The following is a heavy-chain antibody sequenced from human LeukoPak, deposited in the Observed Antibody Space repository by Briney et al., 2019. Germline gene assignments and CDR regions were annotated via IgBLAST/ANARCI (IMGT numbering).Heavy chain of an antibody. CDR2: SYHSGST. CDR3: AGYCSGGSCPAEYFQH. Sequence: SETLSLTCAVSGGSISSGGYSWSWIRQPPGKGLEWIGYSYHSGSTYYNPSLKSRVTISVDRSKNQFSLKLSSVTAADTAVYYCAGYCSGGSCPAEYFQHWGQGTLVTVSS. J-gene: IGHJ1*01. CDR1: GGSISSGGYS. V-gene: IGHV4-30-2*01. D-gene: IGHD2-15*01.